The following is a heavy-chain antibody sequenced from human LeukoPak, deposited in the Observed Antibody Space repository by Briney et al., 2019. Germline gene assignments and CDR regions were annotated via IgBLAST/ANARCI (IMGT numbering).Heavy chain of an antibody. CDR3: AKDAGLYYQILWYFDY. J-gene: IGHJ4*02. Sequence: VGSLRLSCAASGFTFSSYAMSWVRQAPGKGLEWVSAIRGSGGSTYYADSVKGRFTISRDNSKNTLYLQMNSLRAEDTAVYYCAKDAGLYYQILWYFDYWGQGTLVTVSS. CDR1: GFTFSSYA. V-gene: IGHV3-23*01. CDR2: IRGSGGST. D-gene: IGHD3-9*01.